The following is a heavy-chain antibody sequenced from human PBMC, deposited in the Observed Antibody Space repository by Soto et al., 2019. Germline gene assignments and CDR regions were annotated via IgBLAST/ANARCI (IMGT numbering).Heavy chain of an antibody. CDR3: ARGGELYSGWTYNCFDP. V-gene: IGHV4-59*01. CDR1: GGSISSYY. D-gene: IGHD5-12*01. J-gene: IGHJ5*02. Sequence: SETLSLTCTVSGGSISSYYWNWIRQPPGKGLEWIGHIYYSGSTNFNPSLKSRVTMSVDTSKNQFSLKLSSVTAADTAIYYCARGGELYSGWTYNCFDPWGQGTLVTVS. CDR2: IYYSGST.